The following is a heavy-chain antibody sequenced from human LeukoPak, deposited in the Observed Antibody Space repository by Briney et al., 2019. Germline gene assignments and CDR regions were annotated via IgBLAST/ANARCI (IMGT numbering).Heavy chain of an antibody. V-gene: IGHV3-30*18. J-gene: IGHJ6*02. Sequence: GSLRLSCAASGFTFSSYGMHWVRQAPGKGLEWVAVISYDGSNKYYADSVKGRFTISRDNSKNTLNLQMNSLRAEDTAVYYCAKALGIYGSGTQYGMDVWGQGTTVTVSS. D-gene: IGHD3-10*01. CDR2: ISYDGSNK. CDR1: GFTFSSYG. CDR3: AKALGIYGSGTQYGMDV.